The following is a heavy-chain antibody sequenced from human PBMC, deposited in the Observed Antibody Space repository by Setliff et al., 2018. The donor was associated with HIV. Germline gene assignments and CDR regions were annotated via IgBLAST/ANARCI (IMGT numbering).Heavy chain of an antibody. V-gene: IGHV4-59*01. J-gene: IGHJ6*03. CDR1: DGSISTYY. CDR2: IYYSGIT. D-gene: IGHD3-22*01. Sequence: SETLSLTCAVSDGSISTYYWSWIRQPPGKGLEWIGYIYYSGITNYSPSLKSRVTLLVDTSKNQFSLRLSSVTAADTAVYYCARRGLRGSSGFPYYFYMDVWDKGTTVTVSS. CDR3: ARRGLRGSSGFPYYFYMDV.